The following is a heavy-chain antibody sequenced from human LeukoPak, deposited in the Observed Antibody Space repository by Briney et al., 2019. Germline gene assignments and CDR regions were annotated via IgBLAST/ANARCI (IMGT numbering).Heavy chain of an antibody. CDR3: ARGEQDIVVVVVAEFDY. CDR1: GFTISSYS. CDR2: ISSSSSTI. Sequence: GGSLRLSCAASGFTISSYSMNWVRQAPGKGLEWVSYISSSSSTIYYADSVKGRFTISRDNAKNSLYLQMNSLRAEDTAVYYCARGEQDIVVVVVAEFDYWGQGTLVTVSS. D-gene: IGHD2-15*01. J-gene: IGHJ4*02. V-gene: IGHV3-48*01.